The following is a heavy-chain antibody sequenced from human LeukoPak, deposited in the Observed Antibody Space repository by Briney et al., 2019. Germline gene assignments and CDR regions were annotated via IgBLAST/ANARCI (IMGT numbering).Heavy chain of an antibody. D-gene: IGHD5-12*01. J-gene: IGHJ4*02. V-gene: IGHV1-8*01. CDR1: GYTFSIND. Sequence: SVKLSCKASGYTFSINDNNWMRQAKRAGLGRMGWRNPNSCNTGYAQKFQGRIPMTTNTSQSTAYMELSSLRSEGTAVYYCGRRDIYSGYDLPYWGQRTLVTVSS. CDR3: GRRDIYSGYDLPY. CDR2: RNPNSCNT.